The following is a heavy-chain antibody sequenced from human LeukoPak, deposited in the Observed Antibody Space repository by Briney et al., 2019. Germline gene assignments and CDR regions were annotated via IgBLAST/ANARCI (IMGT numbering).Heavy chain of an antibody. D-gene: IGHD1-26*01. CDR3: ARDFARQARMTPFFDY. CDR1: GYTFTSYY. V-gene: IGHV1-46*01. J-gene: IGHJ4*02. Sequence: ASVKVSCKASGYTFTSYYMHRVRQAPGQGLEWMGIINPSGGSTSYAQKFQGRVTMTRDTSTSTVYMELSSLRSEDTAVYYCARDFARQARMTPFFDYWGQGTLVSVSS. CDR2: INPSGGST.